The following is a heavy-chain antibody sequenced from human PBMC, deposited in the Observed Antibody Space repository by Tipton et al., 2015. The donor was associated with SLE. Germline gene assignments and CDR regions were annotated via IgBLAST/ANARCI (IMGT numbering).Heavy chain of an antibody. CDR1: GFTFSNAW. V-gene: IGHV3-15*01. Sequence: SLRLSCAASGFTFSNAWMSWVRQAPGKGLEWVGRIKSKTDGGTTDCAAPVKGRFTISRDDSKNTLYLQMNSLKTEDTAEYSCSTQAGLGYCSGGTCYSSGSWGQGILVTVSS. CDR2: IKSKTDGGTT. CDR3: STQAGLGYCSGGTCYSSGS. D-gene: IGHD2-15*01. J-gene: IGHJ5*02.